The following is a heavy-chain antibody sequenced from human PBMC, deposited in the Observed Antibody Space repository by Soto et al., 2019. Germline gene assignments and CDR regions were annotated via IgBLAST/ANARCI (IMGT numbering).Heavy chain of an antibody. CDR3: AKETNAYEINF. Sequence: QVQLVESGVGVVQPGGSLRLSCAASGFIFSGYAMHWVRQAPGKGLEWVAVISYDGNTQYYADSVKGRFTVSRDNSNNILYVEMNNLRDEDTAMYYCAKETNAYEINFWGQGTLVPVSP. J-gene: IGHJ4*02. CDR1: GFIFSGYA. V-gene: IGHV3-30-3*01. D-gene: IGHD3-9*01. CDR2: ISYDGNTQ.